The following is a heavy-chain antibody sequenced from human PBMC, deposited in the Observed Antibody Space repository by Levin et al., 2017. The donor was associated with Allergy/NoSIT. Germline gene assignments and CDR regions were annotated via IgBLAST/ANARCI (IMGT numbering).Heavy chain of an antibody. CDR2: INWNGGST. Sequence: PGGSLRLSCAASGFTFDDHGMSWVRQAPGKGLEWVSGINWNGGSTGYADPVKGRFTISRDNAKNSLYLQMNSLRVEDTALYYCARVGYGSGSYYFCYWGQGTLVTVSS. CDR3: ARVGYGSGSYYFCY. CDR1: GFTFDDHG. D-gene: IGHD3-10*01. V-gene: IGHV3-20*04. J-gene: IGHJ4*02.